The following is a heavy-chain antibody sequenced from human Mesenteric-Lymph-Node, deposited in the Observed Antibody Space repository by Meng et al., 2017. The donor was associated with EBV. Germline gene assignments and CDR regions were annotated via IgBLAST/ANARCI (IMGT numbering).Heavy chain of an antibody. CDR2: IYSGGST. D-gene: IGHD2-15*01. Sequence: EWELVESGRVSTQPGGSLRLSCAASGFTVSSNYMSWVRQAPGKGLEWVSVIYSGGSTYYADSVKGRFTISRDNSKNTLYLQMNSLRAEDTAVYYCAREGYCSGGSCYPEDYWGQGTLVTVSS. CDR3: AREGYCSGGSCYPEDY. V-gene: IGHV3-53*01. J-gene: IGHJ4*02. CDR1: GFTVSSNY.